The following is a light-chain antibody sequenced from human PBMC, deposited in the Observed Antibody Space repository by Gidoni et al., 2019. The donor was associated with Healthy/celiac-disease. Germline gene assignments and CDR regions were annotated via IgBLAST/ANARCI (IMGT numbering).Light chain of an antibody. CDR2: DAS. J-gene: IGKJ3*01. CDR3: QQRSNWPRFT. Sequence: EIVLTQSPATLSLSPGERATLSCRASQSVSSYLAWYQQKPGQAPRLLIYDASTRATGIPARFSGSGSGTDFTLPISSLEPEDFAVYYCQQRSNWPRFTFGPGTKVDIK. CDR1: QSVSSY. V-gene: IGKV3-11*01.